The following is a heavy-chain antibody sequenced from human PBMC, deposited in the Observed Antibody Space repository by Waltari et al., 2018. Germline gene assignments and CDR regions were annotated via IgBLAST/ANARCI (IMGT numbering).Heavy chain of an antibody. CDR1: NYTFINYG. V-gene: IGHV1-18*04. CDR3: ARESSGWFGMDV. Sequence: QVHLVQSGGEVKKPGASVKVSCKASNYTFINYGISCLRQAPGQGPEWMGWISPYNGNTNQAQNFQGRLTMTTDTSTNTAYMELRTLISDDTAVYYCARESSGWFGMDVWGQGTTVTVSS. CDR2: ISPYNGNT. D-gene: IGHD6-19*01. J-gene: IGHJ6*02.